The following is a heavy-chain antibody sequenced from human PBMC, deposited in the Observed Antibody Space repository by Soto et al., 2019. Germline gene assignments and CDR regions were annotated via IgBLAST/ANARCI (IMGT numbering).Heavy chain of an antibody. D-gene: IGHD3-3*01. Sequence: PSETLSLTCTVSGGSISSYYWSLIRQPPGKGLEWIGYIYYSGSTNYNPSLKSRVTISVDTSKNQFSLKLSSVTAADTAVYYCARGDLYYDFWSGYITRYFDYWGQGTLVTVSS. CDR1: GGSISSYY. CDR3: ARGDLYYDFWSGYITRYFDY. CDR2: IYYSGST. V-gene: IGHV4-59*01. J-gene: IGHJ4*02.